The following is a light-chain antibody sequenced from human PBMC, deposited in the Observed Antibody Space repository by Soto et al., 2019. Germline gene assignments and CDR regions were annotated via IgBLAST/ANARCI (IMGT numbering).Light chain of an antibody. CDR2: AAS. V-gene: IGKV1-39*01. J-gene: IGKJ3*01. Sequence: DIQMTQSPSSLSASLGDRVTITCRASQSISNYLNWYQQKPGKAPELLIYAASSLQSGVPSRFSGSGSGTDFTLTISSLQPEDFATYYCQQSYTTPINFGPGTKVDIK. CDR3: QQSYTTPIN. CDR1: QSISNY.